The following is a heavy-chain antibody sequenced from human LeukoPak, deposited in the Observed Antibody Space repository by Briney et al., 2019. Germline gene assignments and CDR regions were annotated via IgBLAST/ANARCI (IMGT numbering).Heavy chain of an antibody. CDR1: GYTFTGYY. V-gene: IGHV1-2*04. CDR2: INPNSGGT. CDR3: ARVDYYGSGSPLNWFDP. J-gene: IGHJ5*02. D-gene: IGHD3-10*01. Sequence: ASVKVSCKASGYTFTGYYTHWVRQAPGQGLEWMGWINPNSGGTNYAQKFQGWVTMTRDTSISTAYMELSSLRSEDTAVYYCARVDYYGSGSPLNWFDPWGQGTLVTVSS.